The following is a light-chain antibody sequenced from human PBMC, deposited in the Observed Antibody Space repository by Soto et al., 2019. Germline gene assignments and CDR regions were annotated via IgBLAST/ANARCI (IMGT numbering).Light chain of an antibody. CDR2: GAS. CDR3: QHTRD. J-gene: IGKJ4*01. V-gene: IGKV3-15*01. CDR1: QSVSSN. Sequence: EIVMTQSPATLSVSPGERATLSCRASQSVSSNLAWYQQKPGQAPRLLIYGASTRATGTPARFSGSGSGTEFTLTISSLQSEDFAVYYCQHTRDFGGGTKVEIK.